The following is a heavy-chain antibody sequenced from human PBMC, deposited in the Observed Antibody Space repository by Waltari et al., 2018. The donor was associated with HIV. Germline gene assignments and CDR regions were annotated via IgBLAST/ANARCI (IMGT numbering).Heavy chain of an antibody. Sequence: EVKLVESGGGAVQTGGSLRLSCEGSGFTFFSHAWDWVCQTPREGVWWGAQISNEAREKCHGDSGRGRVVVSSDNARSSILLQMNNVRDDDTGVYFCGREPLRHDLFFLESWGQG. D-gene: IGHD3-3*01. CDR3: GREPLRHDLFFLES. CDR1: GFTFFSHA. V-gene: IGHV3-7*01. J-gene: IGHJ4*02. CDR2: ISNEAREK.